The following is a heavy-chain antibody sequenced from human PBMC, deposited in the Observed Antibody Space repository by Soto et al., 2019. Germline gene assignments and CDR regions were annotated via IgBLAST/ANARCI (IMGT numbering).Heavy chain of an antibody. Sequence: GGSLRLSCAASGFTFDDYAMHWVRQAPGKGLEWVSLISGDGGSTYYADSVKGRFTISRDNSKNSLYLQMNSLRTEDTALYYCAKASLSYYYDSSGPPDVWGQGTLVTVSS. D-gene: IGHD3-22*01. J-gene: IGHJ4*02. V-gene: IGHV3-43*02. CDR2: ISGDGGST. CDR3: AKASLSYYYDSSGPPDV. CDR1: GFTFDDYA.